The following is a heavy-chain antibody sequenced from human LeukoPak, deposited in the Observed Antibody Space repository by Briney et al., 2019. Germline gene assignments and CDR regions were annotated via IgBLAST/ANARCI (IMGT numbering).Heavy chain of an antibody. D-gene: IGHD6-19*01. V-gene: IGHV4-4*07. CDR2: IYTSGGT. CDR1: GGSISSYY. J-gene: IGHJ2*01. CDR3: ARGIAVDYYWYFDL. Sequence: SETLPLTCTVSGGSISSYYWSWIRQPAGKGLEWIGRIYTSGGTNYNPSLKSRVTMSVDTSKNQFSLKLSSVTAADTAVYYCARGIAVDYYWYFDLWGRGTLVTVSS.